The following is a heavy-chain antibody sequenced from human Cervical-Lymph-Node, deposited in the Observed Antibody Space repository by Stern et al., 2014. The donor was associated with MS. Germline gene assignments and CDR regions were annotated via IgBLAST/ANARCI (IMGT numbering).Heavy chain of an antibody. V-gene: IGHV1-2*02. CDR3: ARGRYGDPFDS. Sequence: VQLVESGAELKKPGASLKVSCKASRNTFIDYYGHWVRQAPGQALEWMGWINPRSGDSKSAQKFQGRVTMTRDSSITTAYMDLSRLTSDDTAMYFCARGRYGDPFDSWGQGTLVTVSS. J-gene: IGHJ4*02. CDR1: RNTFIDYY. CDR2: INPRSGDS. D-gene: IGHD4-17*01.